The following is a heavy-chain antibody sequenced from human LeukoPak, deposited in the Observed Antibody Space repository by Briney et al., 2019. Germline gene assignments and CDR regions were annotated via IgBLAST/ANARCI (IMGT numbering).Heavy chain of an antibody. J-gene: IGHJ3*01. D-gene: IGHD3-22*01. CDR1: GFTFSTYR. Sequence: PGGSLRLSCAAAGFTFSTYRIDWVRQAPGEGLEWVSSISRSSNYIYYADSVKGRFTVSRDNAKNSVYLQMNSLRAEDTAMYYCARGRTSYYDSHDAFDVWGQGTLVTVPS. CDR3: ARGRTSYYDSHDAFDV. V-gene: IGHV3-21*01. CDR2: ISRSSNYI.